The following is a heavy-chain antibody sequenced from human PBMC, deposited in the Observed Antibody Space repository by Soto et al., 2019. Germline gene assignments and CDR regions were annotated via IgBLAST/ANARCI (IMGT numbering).Heavy chain of an antibody. CDR3: TRWDGRCSGGSCFFDS. V-gene: IGHV3-7*01. CDR2: INEDGTKR. J-gene: IGHJ4*02. D-gene: IGHD2-15*01. Sequence: EVQLVESGGGLVQSGGSLRLSCIASGFSLTQYWMSWVRQPPRKGREWVAKINEDGTKRDYMESVEGRFTISRDNAKNSVSLQMNSLRADDTAVYFCTRWDGRCSGGSCFFDSWGQGTLVTVSS. CDR1: GFSLTQYW.